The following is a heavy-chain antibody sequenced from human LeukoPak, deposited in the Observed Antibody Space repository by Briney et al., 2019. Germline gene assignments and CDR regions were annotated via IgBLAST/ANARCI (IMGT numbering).Heavy chain of an antibody. CDR3: ARCSTYYYDSSLVWFDP. D-gene: IGHD3-22*01. J-gene: IGHJ5*02. Sequence: PSETLSLTCTVSGGSISSSSYYWGWIRQPPGKGLEWIGSIYYSGSTYYNPSLKSRVTISVDTSKNQFSLKLSSVTAADTAVYYCARCSTYYYDSSLVWFDPWGQGTLVTVSS. V-gene: IGHV4-39*07. CDR1: GGSISSSSYY. CDR2: IYYSGST.